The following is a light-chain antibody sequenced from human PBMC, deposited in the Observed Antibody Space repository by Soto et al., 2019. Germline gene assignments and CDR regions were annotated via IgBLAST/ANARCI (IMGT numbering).Light chain of an antibody. V-gene: IGKV1-5*01. Sequence: DIQMTQSPSTLSASVGDRVTITCRASQSISSWLAWYQQKPGKAPKLLIYDASSLESGVPPRFSGSGSGTDFPLTISSLQPDDFATYYRQQYNGYPLTFGGGTKVEIK. CDR1: QSISSW. J-gene: IGKJ4*01. CDR3: QQYNGYPLT. CDR2: DAS.